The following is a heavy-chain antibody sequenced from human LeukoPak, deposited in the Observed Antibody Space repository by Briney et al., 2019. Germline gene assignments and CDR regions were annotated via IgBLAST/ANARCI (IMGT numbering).Heavy chain of an antibody. V-gene: IGHV4-34*01. Sequence: SETLSLTCAVYGGSFSGYYWSWIRQPPVKGLEWIGEINHSGSTNYNPSLKSRVTIPVDTSKNQFSLKLSSVTAADTAVYYCASVPGDTAMTATDYWGQGTLVTVSS. CDR1: GGSFSGYY. CDR2: INHSGST. CDR3: ASVPGDTAMTATDY. D-gene: IGHD5-18*01. J-gene: IGHJ4*02.